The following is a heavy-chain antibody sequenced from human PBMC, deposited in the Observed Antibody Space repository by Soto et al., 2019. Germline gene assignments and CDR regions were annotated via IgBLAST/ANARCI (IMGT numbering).Heavy chain of an antibody. J-gene: IGHJ4*02. V-gene: IGHV1-3*01. CDR3: ARAVAVPADFDY. Sequence: ASVKVSCKASGYTFTTYAMRWVRQAPGQRLEWMGWINAGNGNTKYSQKFQGRVTITRDTSASTAYMELSSLRSEDTAVYYCARAVAVPADFDYWGQGTLLTVSS. D-gene: IGHD6-19*01. CDR1: GYTFTTYA. CDR2: INAGNGNT.